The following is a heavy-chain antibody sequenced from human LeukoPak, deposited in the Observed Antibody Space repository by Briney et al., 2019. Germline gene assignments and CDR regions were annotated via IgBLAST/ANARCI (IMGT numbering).Heavy chain of an antibody. D-gene: IGHD6-19*01. V-gene: IGHV1-8*03. CDR2: MNPNSGNT. CDR3: ARQQRRYSSGYPYY. J-gene: IGHJ4*02. CDR1: GYTFTSYD. Sequence: ASVKVSCKASGYTFTSYDISWVRQATGQGLEWMGWMNPNSGNTGYAQKFQGRVTITRNTSISTAYMELSSLRSEDTAVYYCARQQRRYSSGYPYYWGQGTLVTVSS.